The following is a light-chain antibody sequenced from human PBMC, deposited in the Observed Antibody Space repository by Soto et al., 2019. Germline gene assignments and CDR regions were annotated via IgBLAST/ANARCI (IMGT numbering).Light chain of an antibody. CDR3: QQYNSYWT. V-gene: IGKV1-5*01. CDR1: QSIRSW. Sequence: DIQMTQSPSTLSASVGDRVTMTCRASQSIRSWLAWYQQKPGKAPKLLIYDASSLESGVSSRFSGSGSGTEFTLTISGLQPDDFATYYCQQYNSYWTFGQGTKVDI. J-gene: IGKJ1*01. CDR2: DAS.